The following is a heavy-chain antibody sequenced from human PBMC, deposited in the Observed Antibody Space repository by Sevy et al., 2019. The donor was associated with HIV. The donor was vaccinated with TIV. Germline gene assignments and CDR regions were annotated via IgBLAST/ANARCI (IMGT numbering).Heavy chain of an antibody. CDR1: GFTFSSYA. J-gene: IGHJ4*02. CDR2: ISYDGSNK. Sequence: GGSLRLSCAASGFTFSSYAMHWVRQAPGKGLEWVAVISYDGSNKYYADSVKGRFTISRDNSKNTLYLQMNSLRAEDAAVYYCAGTGVVVVAATPPAHFDYWGQGTLVTVSS. D-gene: IGHD2-15*01. CDR3: AGTGVVVVAATPPAHFDY. V-gene: IGHV3-30-3*01.